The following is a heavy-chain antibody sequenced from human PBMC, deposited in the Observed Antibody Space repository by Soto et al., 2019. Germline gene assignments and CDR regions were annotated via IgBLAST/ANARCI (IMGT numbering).Heavy chain of an antibody. Sequence: PSETLSLTCTVSGGSISSYFWSWIRQPPGKGLEWIGYIYYSGSTNYNPSLKSRVTISVDTSKNQFSLKLNSVTAADTALFYCARARGSYYNFDYWGQGTLVTVSS. CDR3: ARARGSYYNFDY. CDR1: GGSISSYF. CDR2: IYYSGST. D-gene: IGHD3-10*01. V-gene: IGHV4-59*01. J-gene: IGHJ4*02.